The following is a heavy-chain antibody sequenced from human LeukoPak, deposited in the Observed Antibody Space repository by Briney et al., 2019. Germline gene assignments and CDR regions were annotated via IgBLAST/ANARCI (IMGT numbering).Heavy chain of an antibody. CDR2: IFYTGSS. CDR1: GGSLSGYY. CDR3: VRQPYSSGAYYFDY. D-gene: IGHD3-22*01. Sequence: SETLSLTCNVSGGSLSGYYWSWIRQPPGKGLEWIGYIFYTGSSKYNPSLKSRVTMSVDTSKNQFSLNLSSVTAADTAVYYCVRQPYSSGAYYFDYWGQGTLVTVSS. V-gene: IGHV4-59*08. J-gene: IGHJ4*02.